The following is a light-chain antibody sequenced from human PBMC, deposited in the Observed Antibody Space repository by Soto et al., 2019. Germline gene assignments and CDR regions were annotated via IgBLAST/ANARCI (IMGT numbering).Light chain of an antibody. CDR1: SSDVGGYDY. Sequence: QPVLTQPASVSGSPGQSITISCIGTSSDVGGYDYVSWYQQYPGKAPKLIIYEVTNRPSGVSNRFSGSKSGNTASLTISGLQTEDEGDYYCSSYTISATILFGGGTKVTVL. CDR2: EVT. V-gene: IGLV2-14*01. CDR3: SSYTISATIL. J-gene: IGLJ2*01.